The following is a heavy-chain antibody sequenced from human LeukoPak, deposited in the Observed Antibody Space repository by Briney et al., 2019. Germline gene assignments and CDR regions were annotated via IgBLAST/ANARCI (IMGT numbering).Heavy chain of an antibody. CDR3: ARVVVAAFDY. J-gene: IGHJ4*02. CDR2: INHRGST. Sequence: PAETLSLTFAGCGGAFSGCYWSWIRQPPWKGLEGIGEINHRGSTNFNPSLKSRVTISVDTSKNQFSLKLSSVTAADTAVYYCARVVVAAFDYWGQGTLVTVSS. V-gene: IGHV4-34*01. CDR1: GGAFSGCY. D-gene: IGHD2-15*01.